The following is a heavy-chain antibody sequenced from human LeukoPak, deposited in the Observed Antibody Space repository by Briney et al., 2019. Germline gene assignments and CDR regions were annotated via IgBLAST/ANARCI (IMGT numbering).Heavy chain of an antibody. CDR2: ISGSGGST. CDR3: AKDRGYSGYDDAFDI. Sequence: GGSLRLSCAASGFTFFSYAMSWVRQAPGKGLEWVSGISGSGGSTYYADSVKGRFTISRDNSKNTLYLQMNSLRAEDTAVYYCAKDRGYSGYDDAFDIWGQGTMVTVSS. D-gene: IGHD5-12*01. J-gene: IGHJ3*02. V-gene: IGHV3-23*01. CDR1: GFTFFSYA.